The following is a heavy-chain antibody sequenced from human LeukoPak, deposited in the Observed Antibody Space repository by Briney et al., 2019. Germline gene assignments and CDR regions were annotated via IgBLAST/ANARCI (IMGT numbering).Heavy chain of an antibody. Sequence: SETLSLTCAVYGGSFSGYYWSWIRQPPGKGLEWIGEINHSGSTNYNPSLKSRVTISVDTSKNQFSLKLSSVTAADTAVYYCARARGMITFGGVIVRTYFDYWGQGTLVTVSS. V-gene: IGHV4-34*01. J-gene: IGHJ4*02. D-gene: IGHD3-16*02. CDR3: ARARGMITFGGVIVRTYFDY. CDR1: GGSFSGYY. CDR2: INHSGST.